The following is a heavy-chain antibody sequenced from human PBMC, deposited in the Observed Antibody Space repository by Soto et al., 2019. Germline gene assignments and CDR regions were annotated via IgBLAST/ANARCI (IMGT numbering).Heavy chain of an antibody. CDR2: INAGNGNT. CDR1: GYTFNSYA. CDR3: ARDRTIFGVVTPYNWFDP. D-gene: IGHD3-3*01. J-gene: IGHJ5*02. Sequence: GASVKVSCKASGYTFNSYAMDWVRQAPGQRLEWMGWINAGNGNTKYSQKFQGRVTITRDTSASTAYMELSSLRSEDTAVYYCARDRTIFGVVTPYNWFDPRGQGTLVTVSS. V-gene: IGHV1-3*01.